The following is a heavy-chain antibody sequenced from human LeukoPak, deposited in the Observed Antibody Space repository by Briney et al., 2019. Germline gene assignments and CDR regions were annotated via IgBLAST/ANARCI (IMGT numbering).Heavy chain of an antibody. CDR2: INPNSGGT. D-gene: IGHD2-21*01. J-gene: IGHJ6*03. Sequence: ASVKVSCKASGYTFTGYYMHWVRQAPGQGLEWMGWINPNSGGTNYAQKFQGRVTMTRDTSISTAYMELSRLRSDDTAVYYCARSGEDYYYYHMDVWGKGTTVTVSS. CDR1: GYTFTGYY. CDR3: ARSGEDYYYYHMDV. V-gene: IGHV1-2*02.